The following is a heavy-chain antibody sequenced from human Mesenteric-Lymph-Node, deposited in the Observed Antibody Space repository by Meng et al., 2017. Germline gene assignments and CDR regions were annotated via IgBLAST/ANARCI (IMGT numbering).Heavy chain of an antibody. D-gene: IGHD3-10*01. J-gene: IGHJ3*02. Sequence: ASVKVSCKASGYRLTSYYMHWVRQAPGQGLEWMGWINPNSGGTNYAQKFQGRVTMTRDTSISTAYMELSRLRSDDTAVYYCAREFPGRGEVLAQDAFDIWGQGTMVTVSS. CDR1: GYRLTSYY. CDR3: AREFPGRGEVLAQDAFDI. CDR2: INPNSGGT. V-gene: IGHV1-2*02.